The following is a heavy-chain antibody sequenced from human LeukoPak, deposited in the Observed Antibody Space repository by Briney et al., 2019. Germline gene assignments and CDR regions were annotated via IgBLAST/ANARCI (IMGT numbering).Heavy chain of an antibody. CDR3: AKQPHQVYYYYMDV. Sequence: GGSLRLSCAAFGFTVSSSYMSWVRQAPGKGLEWVSVIYSGGATHYADSVKGRFTIPRDNSKNTLYLQMNSLRAEDTAVYYCAKQPHQVYYYYMDVWGKGTTVTVSS. D-gene: IGHD5-18*01. CDR1: GFTVSSSY. J-gene: IGHJ6*03. CDR2: IYSGGAT. V-gene: IGHV3-53*01.